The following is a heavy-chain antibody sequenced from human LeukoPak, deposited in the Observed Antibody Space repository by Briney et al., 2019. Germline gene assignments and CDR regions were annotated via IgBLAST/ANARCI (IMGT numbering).Heavy chain of an antibody. CDR3: ARGYSSNYRVDY. CDR2: INNEESTI. Sequence: TGGSLRLSCAVSGFTFSKYWMHWVRQAPGKGLVWVSRINNEESTISYADSVKGRFTVSRDNAKNTLYLQMNSLRDEDTAVYYCARGYSSNYRVDYWGQGTLVTVSS. V-gene: IGHV3-74*01. D-gene: IGHD6-13*01. CDR1: GFTFSKYW. J-gene: IGHJ4*02.